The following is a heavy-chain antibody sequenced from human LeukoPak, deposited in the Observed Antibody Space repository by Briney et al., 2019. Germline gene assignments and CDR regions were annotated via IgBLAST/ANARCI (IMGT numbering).Heavy chain of an antibody. D-gene: IGHD3-3*01. J-gene: IGHJ3*02. CDR1: GYTFTGYY. CDR3: AREGVFRFLEWYPRGAFDI. Sequence: ASVKVSFKASGYTFTGYYMHWVRQAPGQSLEWMGWINPKSGGTNCAQKFTGRGTMTGATALSPEYMALSRVRSDDTAVYSCAREGVFRFLEWYPRGAFDIWGQGTMVTVSS. CDR2: INPKSGGT. V-gene: IGHV1-2*02.